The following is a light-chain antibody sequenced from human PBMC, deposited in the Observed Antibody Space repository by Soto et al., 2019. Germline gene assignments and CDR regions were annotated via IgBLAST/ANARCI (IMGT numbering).Light chain of an antibody. J-gene: IGKJ5*01. Sequence: EIVFTQSPGTLSLSPGEGATLSCRASQSVRTKLAWYQQKAGQAPTLLIYGASTRATGIPDRFSGSGSGTEFTLTISSLQSEDFAVYYCQQYNSWPPITFGQGTRLEIK. CDR3: QQYNSWPPIT. CDR1: QSVRTK. V-gene: IGKV3-15*01. CDR2: GAS.